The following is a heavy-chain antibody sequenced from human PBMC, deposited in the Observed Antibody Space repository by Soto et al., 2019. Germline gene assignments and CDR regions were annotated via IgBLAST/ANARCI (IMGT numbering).Heavy chain of an antibody. CDR2: IVVGSGNT. V-gene: IGHV1-58*01. Sequence: GASVKVSCKASGFTFTSSAVQWVRQARGQRLEWIGWIVVGSGNTNYAQKFQERVTITRDMSTSTAYMELSSLRSEDTAVYYCAADRLDGSGSYYRSAAFDIWGQGTMVTVSS. CDR3: AADRLDGSGSYYRSAAFDI. J-gene: IGHJ3*02. CDR1: GFTFTSSA. D-gene: IGHD3-10*01.